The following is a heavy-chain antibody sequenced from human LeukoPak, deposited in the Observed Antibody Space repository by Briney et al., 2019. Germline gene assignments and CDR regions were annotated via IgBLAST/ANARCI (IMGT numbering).Heavy chain of an antibody. Sequence: PSETLSLTCTVSGGSISSYYWSWIRQPPGKGLEWIGYIYYSGSTNYNPSLKSRVTISVDTSKNQFFLKLSSVTAADTAVYYCARHYCSGGSCYKYFQHWGQGTLVTVSS. D-gene: IGHD2-15*01. J-gene: IGHJ1*01. V-gene: IGHV4-59*08. CDR1: GGSISSYY. CDR2: IYYSGST. CDR3: ARHYCSGGSCYKYFQH.